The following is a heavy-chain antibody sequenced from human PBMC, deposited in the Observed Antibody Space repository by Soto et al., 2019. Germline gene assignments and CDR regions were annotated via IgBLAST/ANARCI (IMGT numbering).Heavy chain of an antibody. D-gene: IGHD3-10*01. V-gene: IGHV5-51*01. CDR2: IYPGDSDT. CDR3: ASTVIMIRETSEYYFDY. J-gene: IGHJ4*02. CDR1: GYSFTNYW. Sequence: GESLKISCKGSGYSFTNYWIAWVRQMPVKGLEWMGIIYPGDSDTRYSPSFQVQVTISADKSISTAYLQWSSLKASDTAMYSCASTVIMIRETSEYYFDYWGQGTLVTSPQ.